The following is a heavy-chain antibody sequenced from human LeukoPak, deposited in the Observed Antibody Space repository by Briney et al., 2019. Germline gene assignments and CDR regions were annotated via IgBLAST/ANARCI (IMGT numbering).Heavy chain of an antibody. J-gene: IGHJ5*02. V-gene: IGHV1-69*05. CDR3: ARDIGMLWFGELFHNWFDP. Sequence: SVTVSCKSSGGTFSSYAISWVRQAPGQGLEWMGRIIPIFGTANYAHNFQGRVTITTDESTSTAYMELSSLRSEDTAVYYCARDIGMLWFGELFHNWFDPWGQGTLVTVSS. D-gene: IGHD3-10*01. CDR2: IIPIFGTA. CDR1: GGTFSSYA.